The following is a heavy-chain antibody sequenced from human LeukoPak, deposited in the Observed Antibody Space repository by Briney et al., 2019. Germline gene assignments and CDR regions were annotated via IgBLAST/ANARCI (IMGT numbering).Heavy chain of an antibody. J-gene: IGHJ5*02. CDR1: GGSFSGYY. CDR3: ARGHDGVVGWFAP. V-gene: IGHV4-34*01. D-gene: IGHD2-15*01. Sequence: SETLSLTCAVYGGSFSGYYWSWIRQPPGKGLEWIGEINHSGSTNYNPSLKSRVTISVDTSKNQFSLRVTSVTAADTAVYYCARGHDGVVGWFAPWGRGTLVTVSS. CDR2: INHSGST.